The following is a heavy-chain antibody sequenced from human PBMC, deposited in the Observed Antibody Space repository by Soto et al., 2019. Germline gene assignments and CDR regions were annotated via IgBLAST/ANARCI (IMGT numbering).Heavy chain of an antibody. CDR3: ARDPYLGDHQY. D-gene: IGHD2-21*02. J-gene: IGHJ4*02. CDR2: ISAYSGKT. Sequence: ASVKVSCKTSGYTFTTYGISWVRQAPGQGLEWVGWISAYSGKTHYAQKFQGKVTMTTDTSTNTAYLELRSLRSDDTAVYYCARDPYLGDHQYWGQGTLVTVSS. V-gene: IGHV1-18*01. CDR1: GYTFTTYG.